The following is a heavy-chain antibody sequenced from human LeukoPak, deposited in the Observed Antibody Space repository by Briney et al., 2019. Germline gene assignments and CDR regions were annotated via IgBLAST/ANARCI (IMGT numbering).Heavy chain of an antibody. J-gene: IGHJ4*02. Sequence: GGSLRLSCTASGLAFSSYGMHWARQAPGKGLEWVAFMQYDGSQIYYADSVKGRFTISRDNSKNTLYLQMNSLRAEDTAVYYCAKEYYYDSSGPVDYWGQGTLVTVSS. V-gene: IGHV3-30*02. CDR3: AKEYYYDSSGPVDY. CDR1: GLAFSSYG. D-gene: IGHD3-22*01. CDR2: MQYDGSQI.